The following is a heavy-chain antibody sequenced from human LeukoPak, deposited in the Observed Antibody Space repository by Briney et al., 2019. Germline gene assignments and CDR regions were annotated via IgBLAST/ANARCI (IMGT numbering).Heavy chain of an antibody. Sequence: SETLSLTCTVSGGSISSYYWSWIRQPPGKGLEWIGYIYYSGSTDDNPSLKSRVTISVDTSKNQFSLKLSSVTAADTAVYYCARERITVTVVPARYFDLWGRRTLVTVSS. CDR2: IYYSGST. CDR1: GGSISSYY. J-gene: IGHJ2*01. D-gene: IGHD4-17*01. V-gene: IGHV4-59*08. CDR3: ARERITVTVVPARYFDL.